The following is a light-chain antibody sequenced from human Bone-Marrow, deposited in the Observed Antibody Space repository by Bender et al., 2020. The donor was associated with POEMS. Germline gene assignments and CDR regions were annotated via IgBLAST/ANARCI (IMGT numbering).Light chain of an antibody. CDR2: EVE. CDR3: CSYVDNRWI. Sequence: QSALTQPASVSGSPGQSITISCAGTSGDVGNYNFVSWYQQHPGKGPKLMIYEVEKRPSGVSSRFSGSKSGNTASLTISGLQAEDEGDYYCCSYVDNRWIFGGGTKVTVL. CDR1: SGDVGNYNF. V-gene: IGLV2-23*02. J-gene: IGLJ3*02.